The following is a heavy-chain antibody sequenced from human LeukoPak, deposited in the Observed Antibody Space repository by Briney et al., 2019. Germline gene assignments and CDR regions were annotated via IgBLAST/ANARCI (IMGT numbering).Heavy chain of an antibody. J-gene: IGHJ5*02. CDR1: GYTFTSYG. CDR3: ARDGYYDFWSGYYEVDP. Sequence: GASVKVSCKASGYTFTSYGISWVRQAPGQGLEWMGWISTYNGNTNYAQKVQGRVTMTTDTSTSTAYMELRSLRSDDTAVYYCARDGYYDFWSGYYEVDPWGQGTLVTVSS. D-gene: IGHD3-3*01. V-gene: IGHV1-18*01. CDR2: ISTYNGNT.